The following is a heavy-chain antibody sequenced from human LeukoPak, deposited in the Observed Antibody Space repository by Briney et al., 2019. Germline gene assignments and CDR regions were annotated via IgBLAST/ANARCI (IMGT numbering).Heavy chain of an antibody. CDR1: GGSISSNSYY. V-gene: IGHV4-39*01. J-gene: IGHJ4*02. CDR3: AAHYYETTGRPFDY. Sequence: SETVSLTCTVSGGSISSNSYYWDWIRQPPGKGLEWIASFTYSGNTYYNPSLKSRVTLSLGTSRNQFSLKMTSVTAADTSVYYCAAHYYETTGRPFDYWGQGTLVTVSS. CDR2: FTYSGNT. D-gene: IGHD3-22*01.